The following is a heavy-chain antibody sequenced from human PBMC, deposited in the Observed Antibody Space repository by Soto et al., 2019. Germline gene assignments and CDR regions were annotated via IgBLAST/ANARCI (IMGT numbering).Heavy chain of an antibody. V-gene: IGHV4-39*01. CDR1: GGSISSSSYY. D-gene: IGHD3-16*02. J-gene: IGHJ4*02. CDR2: IYYSGST. Sequence: PSETLSLTCTVSGGSISSSSYYWGWIRQPPGKGLEWIGSIYYSGSTYYNPSLKSRVTISVDTSKNQFSLKLSSVTAADTAVYYCASSNYDYIWGSYLTFDYWGQGTLVTVSS. CDR3: ASSNYDYIWGSYLTFDY.